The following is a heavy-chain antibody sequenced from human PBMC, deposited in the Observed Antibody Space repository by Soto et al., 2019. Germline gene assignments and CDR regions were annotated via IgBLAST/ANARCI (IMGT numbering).Heavy chain of an antibody. V-gene: IGHV1-69*02. CDR1: GGTFSSYT. D-gene: IGHD6-13*01. Sequence: SVKVSCKASGGTFSSYTISWLRQAPGQGLEWMGRIIPILGIANYAQKFQGRVTITADKSTSTAYMELSGLRSEDTAVYYCARSGIAAAHYHYGMDVWGQGTTVTVSS. J-gene: IGHJ6*02. CDR2: IIPILGIA. CDR3: ARSGIAAAHYHYGMDV.